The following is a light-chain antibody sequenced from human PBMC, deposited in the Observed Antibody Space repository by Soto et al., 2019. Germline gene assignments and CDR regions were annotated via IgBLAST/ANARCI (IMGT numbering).Light chain of an antibody. CDR2: AAS. V-gene: IGKV3D-15*01. CDR3: QQYKTWLPIP. Sequence: VRTQTPDTLAVSPGEVATLSCWASQSVTSNLAWYQQKRGQAPRLLIYAASTRATGVPARFSGSGSGTEFTLTISSLQSEDFAVYYWQQYKTWLPIPFGHGRRLE. J-gene: IGKJ5*01. CDR1: QSVTSN.